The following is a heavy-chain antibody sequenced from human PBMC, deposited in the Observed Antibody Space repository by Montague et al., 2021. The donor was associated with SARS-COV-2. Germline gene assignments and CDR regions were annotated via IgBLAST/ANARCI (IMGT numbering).Heavy chain of an antibody. J-gene: IGHJ6*03. D-gene: IGHD3-10*01. Sequence: SETLSLTRAVHGGSFSTYSWNWIRQPPGKGLEWIGEIHHGGSTNYNPSLKSRVTISADTSKNQFSLKLTSVAAADTAVYYCARLGGGVVPSPILGVGPYYSYYYMDVWGKGTTVTVSS. CDR2: IHHGGST. CDR3: ARLGGGVVPSPILGVGPYYSYYYMDV. V-gene: IGHV4-34*01. CDR1: GGSFSTYS.